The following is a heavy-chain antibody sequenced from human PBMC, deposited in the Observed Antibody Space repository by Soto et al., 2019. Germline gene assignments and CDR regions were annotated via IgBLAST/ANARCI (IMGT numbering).Heavy chain of an antibody. V-gene: IGHV3-66*04. Sequence: EVQLVESGGGLVQPGGSLRLSCAASGVTVSSNYMSWVRQAPGKGLEWVSVIYSGGSTYYADSVKGRFTISRDNSKNTLYLQMNSLRAEDTAVYYCARHGYNYGGGYLDYWGQGTLVTVSS. CDR3: ARHGYNYGGGYLDY. D-gene: IGHD5-18*01. CDR1: GVTVSSNY. CDR2: IYSGGST. J-gene: IGHJ4*02.